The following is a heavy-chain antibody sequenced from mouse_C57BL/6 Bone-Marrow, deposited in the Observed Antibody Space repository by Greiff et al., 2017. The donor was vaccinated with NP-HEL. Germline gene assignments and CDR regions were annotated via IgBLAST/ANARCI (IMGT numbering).Heavy chain of an antibody. Sequence: EVQLVESGGGLVQPGESLKLSCESNEYEFPSHDMSWVRKTPEKRLELVAAINSDGGSTYYPATMERRFIISRDNTKKTLYLQMRSLRSEDTALYYCARQSGYYGSSYWYFDVWGTGTTVTVSS. D-gene: IGHD1-1*01. CDR1: EYEFPSHD. CDR2: INSDGGST. CDR3: ARQSGYYGSSYWYFDV. V-gene: IGHV5-2*01. J-gene: IGHJ1*03.